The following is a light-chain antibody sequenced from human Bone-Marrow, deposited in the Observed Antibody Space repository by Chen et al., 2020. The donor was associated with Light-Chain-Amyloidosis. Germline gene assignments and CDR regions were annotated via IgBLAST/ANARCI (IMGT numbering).Light chain of an antibody. Sequence: QSALTQPASVSGSPGPSITISCTGTSSDVGGDNHVSWYQQHPGKAPKLMIYEVTNRPSWVPDRFSGSKSDNTASLTISGLQTEDEADYFCSSYTITNTLVFGSGTRVTVL. CDR3: SSYTITNTLV. J-gene: IGLJ1*01. CDR2: EVT. CDR1: SSDVGGDNH. V-gene: IGLV2-14*01.